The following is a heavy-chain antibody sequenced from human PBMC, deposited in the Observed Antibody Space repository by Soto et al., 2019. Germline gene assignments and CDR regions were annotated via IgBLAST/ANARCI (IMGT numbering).Heavy chain of an antibody. J-gene: IGHJ3*01. CDR3: ARERHLNAPSDAFDL. CDR2: MNPNSGGS. Sequence: QVHLVQSGAEVKKPGASVTVSCMASGYNFIAQNIHWVRQAPGLGLEWMGKMNPNSGGSDYAQEFQGRDTVTVDTAISTVYMELTSLKSDDTAVYYCARERHLNAPSDAFDLWGQGTMVIVSS. CDR1: GYNFIAQN. D-gene: IGHD1-1*01. V-gene: IGHV1-2*02.